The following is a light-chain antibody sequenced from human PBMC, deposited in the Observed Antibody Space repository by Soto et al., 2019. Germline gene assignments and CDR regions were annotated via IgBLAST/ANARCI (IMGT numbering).Light chain of an antibody. CDR3: QQYNNWPRT. J-gene: IGKJ1*01. CDR2: DAS. CDR1: QSVSNT. V-gene: IGKV3D-15*01. Sequence: EIVMRQSPATLSVSPGERATLSCRASQSVSNTLAWYQQRPGQAPKLLVHDASTRATGVPTRFSGSGSETEYPLTISSLQADDSAIYYCQQYNNWPRTFGQGTKVDIK.